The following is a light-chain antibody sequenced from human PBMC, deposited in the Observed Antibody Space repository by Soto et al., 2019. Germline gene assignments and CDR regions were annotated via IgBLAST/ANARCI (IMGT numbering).Light chain of an antibody. CDR3: QSYDSSLSGYV. CDR1: SSNIGAGYD. V-gene: IGLV1-40*01. Sequence: QSALTQPPSVSGAPGQRVTISCTGSSSNIGAGYDVPWYQQLPGTAPKLLIYGNSNRPSGVPDRFSGSKSGTSASLAITGFQAEDEADYYCQSYDSSLSGYVFGTGTKVXVL. J-gene: IGLJ1*01. CDR2: GNS.